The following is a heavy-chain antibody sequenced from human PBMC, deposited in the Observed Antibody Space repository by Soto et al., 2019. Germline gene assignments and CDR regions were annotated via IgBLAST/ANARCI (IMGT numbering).Heavy chain of an antibody. V-gene: IGHV3-21*01. CDR1: GFTFSSYS. CDR2: ISSSSSYI. Sequence: EVQLVESGGGLVKPGGSLRLSCAASGFTFSSYSMNWVRQAPGKGLEWVSSISSSSSYIYYADSVKGRFTISRDNAKNSLYLQMNSRRAEDTAVYYCARASRRDGYNTFDYWGQGTLVTVSS. D-gene: IGHD5-12*01. CDR3: ARASRRDGYNTFDY. J-gene: IGHJ4*02.